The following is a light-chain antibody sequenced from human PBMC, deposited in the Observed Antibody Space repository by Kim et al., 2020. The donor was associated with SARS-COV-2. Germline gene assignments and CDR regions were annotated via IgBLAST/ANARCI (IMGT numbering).Light chain of an antibody. Sequence: VPPVNAACVYCSGDKLGDKSACVYQQKPGQSPVVGINQVSKRRSGIPDRFTDYNSGSTTTLTISGAKDIGEADYYCQAWDSSTVVFGGGTKLTVL. CDR2: QVS. J-gene: IGLJ2*01. V-gene: IGLV3-1*01. CDR1: KLGDKS. CDR3: QAWDSSTVV.